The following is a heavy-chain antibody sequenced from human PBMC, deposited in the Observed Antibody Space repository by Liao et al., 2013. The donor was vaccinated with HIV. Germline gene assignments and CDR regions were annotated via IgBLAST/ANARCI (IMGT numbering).Heavy chain of an antibody. V-gene: IGHV4-61*02. CDR2: IYTSGST. D-gene: IGHD3-22*01. Sequence: QVQLQESGPGLVKPSQTLSLTCTVSGGSISSTSYYWSWIRQPAGKGLEWIGRIYTSGSTNYNPSLKSRVTISVDTSKNQFSLKLNSVTAADTAVYYCAREEYFYDRGGDYYAVRYKYFDLWGRGTLVTVSS. CDR1: GGSISSTSYY. CDR3: AREEYFYDRGGDYYAVRYKYFDL. J-gene: IGHJ2*01.